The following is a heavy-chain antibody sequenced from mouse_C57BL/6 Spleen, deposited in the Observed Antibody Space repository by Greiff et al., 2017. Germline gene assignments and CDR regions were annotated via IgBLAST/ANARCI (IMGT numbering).Heavy chain of an antibody. CDR1: GYAFTNYL. CDR2: LNPGSGGT. Sequence: QVQLQQSGAELVRPGTSVKVSCKASGYAFTNYLIEWVKQRPGQGLEWIGVLNPGSGGTNYNEKFKGKATLTADKSSSTAYMQLSSLTSEDSAVYFCARWDDGYYFAYWGQGTLVTVSA. D-gene: IGHD2-3*01. V-gene: IGHV1-54*01. J-gene: IGHJ3*01. CDR3: ARWDDGYYFAY.